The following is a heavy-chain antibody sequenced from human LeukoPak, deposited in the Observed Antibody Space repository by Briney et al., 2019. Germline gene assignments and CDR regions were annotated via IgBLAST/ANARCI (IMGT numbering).Heavy chain of an antibody. CDR3: ARGDTPRGDYSFDY. CDR2: SRNKAKSYST. J-gene: IGHJ4*02. Sequence: PGGSLRLSCAASGFTFSDHYMDWVRQAPGKGLEWVGRSRNKAKSYSTEYVASVKGRFTISRDDSKNSLFLQMNSLKTEDTAVYYCARGDTPRGDYSFDYWGQGTLVTVSS. CDR1: GFTFSDHY. D-gene: IGHD4-17*01. V-gene: IGHV3-72*01.